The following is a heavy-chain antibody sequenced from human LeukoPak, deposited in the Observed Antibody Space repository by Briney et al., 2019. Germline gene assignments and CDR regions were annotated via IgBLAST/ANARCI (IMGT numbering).Heavy chain of an antibody. J-gene: IGHJ4*02. CDR1: GGTFSSYA. Sequence: ASVKVSCKASGGTFSSYAISWVRQAPGQGLEWMGGIIPIFGTANYAQKFQGRVTMTRDTSTSTVCMELSSLRSEDTAVYYCARAIFGVVTLFDYWGQGTLVTVSS. CDR2: IIPIFGTA. D-gene: IGHD3-3*01. CDR3: ARAIFGVVTLFDY. V-gene: IGHV1-69*05.